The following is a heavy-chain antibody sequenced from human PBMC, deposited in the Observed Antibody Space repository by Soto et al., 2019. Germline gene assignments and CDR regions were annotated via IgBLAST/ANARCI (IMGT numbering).Heavy chain of an antibody. CDR2: ISYDGSNK. V-gene: IGHV3-30-3*01. Sequence: QVPLVESGGGVVQPGRSLRLSCAASGFTFSSYAMHWVRQAPGKGLEWVAVISYDGSNKYYADSVKGRFTISRDNSKNTLCLQMNSLRAEDTAVYYCARETDGMDVWGQGTTVTVSS. CDR3: ARETDGMDV. J-gene: IGHJ6*02. CDR1: GFTFSSYA.